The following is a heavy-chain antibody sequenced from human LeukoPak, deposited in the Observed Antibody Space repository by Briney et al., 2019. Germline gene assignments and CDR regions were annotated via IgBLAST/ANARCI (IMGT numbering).Heavy chain of an antibody. D-gene: IGHD3-10*01. V-gene: IGHV1-24*01. J-gene: IGHJ4*02. Sequence: ASVKVSCKVSGYTLTELSMHWVRQAPGKGLEWMGGFDPVDAETIYAQKFQGRVTMTEDTSTDTAYMELISLRSEDTAGYYCARANEETFGEWYFDYWGQGTLVTVSS. CDR3: ARANEETFGEWYFDY. CDR1: GYTLTELS. CDR2: FDPVDAET.